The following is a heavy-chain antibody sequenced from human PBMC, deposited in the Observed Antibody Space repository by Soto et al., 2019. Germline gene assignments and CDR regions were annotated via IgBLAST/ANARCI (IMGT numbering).Heavy chain of an antibody. V-gene: IGHV4-39*01. D-gene: IGHD6-13*01. CDR3: ARTYSVVRISPAPAYNWFDP. CDR2: IYYSGST. CDR1: GGSISRRSYY. J-gene: IGHJ5*02. Sequence: SELLPLTCXVSGGSISRRSYYWGWIRQPPGKGMEWIGSIYYSGSTYYNPSLKSRVTISVDTSKNQFSLKLSSVTAADTAVYFCARTYSVVRISPAPAYNWFDPWGQGTLVTVSS.